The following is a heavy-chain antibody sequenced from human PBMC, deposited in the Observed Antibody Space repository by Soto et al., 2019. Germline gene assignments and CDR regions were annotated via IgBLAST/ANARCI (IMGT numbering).Heavy chain of an antibody. CDR3: GTPPGGGGY. CDR2: IYSGGYT. V-gene: IGHV3-53*01. J-gene: IGHJ4*02. D-gene: IGHD3-10*01. CDR1: GFTVSNNY. Sequence: EVQLVESGGGLIQPGGSLRLSCAVSGFTVSNNYMSWVRQAPGKGLEGVSVIYSGGYTAYGDSAKGRFTISRDNSKNPLSPQKNSLRAAAPAVLSWGTPPGGGGYWGQGTLVTVSS.